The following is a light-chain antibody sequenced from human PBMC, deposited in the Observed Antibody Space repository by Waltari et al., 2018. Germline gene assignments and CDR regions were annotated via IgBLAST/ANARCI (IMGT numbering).Light chain of an antibody. Sequence: EIVLTRSPVTLSLSPGERATLSCRASHNVDKYLAWYQQKPGQAPRLLIYDASNRATGIPARFSGSGSGTGFTLTISSLEPEDFAVYYCQQRLAWPPLTFGGGTKVEIK. J-gene: IGKJ4*01. V-gene: IGKV3-11*01. CDR1: HNVDKY. CDR3: QQRLAWPPLT. CDR2: DAS.